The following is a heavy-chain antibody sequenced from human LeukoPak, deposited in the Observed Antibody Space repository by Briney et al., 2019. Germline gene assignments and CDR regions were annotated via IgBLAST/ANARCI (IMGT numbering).Heavy chain of an antibody. CDR3: ARARLGSIAARPTTLYLY. J-gene: IGHJ4*02. Sequence: ALVKLCCSASGYTFTRYYINWVRQSPGHRVKGRRWIKPNSGVTNYAQKFPGRVTMTRDTSISTTYMELSRLRSDDTDAYYCARARLGSIAARPTTLYLYWGQGTLVTVSS. CDR1: GYTFTRYY. V-gene: IGHV1-2*02. CDR2: IKPNSGVT. D-gene: IGHD6-6*01.